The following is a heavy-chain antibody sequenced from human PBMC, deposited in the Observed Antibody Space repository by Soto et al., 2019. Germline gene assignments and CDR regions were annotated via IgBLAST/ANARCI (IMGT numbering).Heavy chain of an antibody. D-gene: IGHD1-26*01. CDR2: TSFDGSNR. V-gene: IGHV3-30-3*01. Sequence: GGSLRLSCAASGFTFSSYAMSWVRQAPGKGLEWVAVTSFDGSNRYYADSVKGRFTISRDNSNNTLYLQVNSLEPEDTAVYYCARDRIVGATFDYWGQGTLVTVSS. CDR3: ARDRIVGATFDY. CDR1: GFTFSSYA. J-gene: IGHJ4*02.